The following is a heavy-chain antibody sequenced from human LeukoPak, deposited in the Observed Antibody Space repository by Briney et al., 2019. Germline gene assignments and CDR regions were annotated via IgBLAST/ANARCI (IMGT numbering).Heavy chain of an antibody. D-gene: IGHD6-13*01. V-gene: IGHV3-23*01. CDR2: ISGSGGST. CDR1: RFTFSGYA. CDR3: AIFQISTSWPEYFQH. J-gene: IGHJ1*01. Sequence: GGSLRLSCAASRFTFSGYAMSWVRQAPGKGLEWVSTISGSGGSTYYADSVKGRFSISRDNSKNTLYLQMNSLRAEDTAIYYCAIFQISTSWPEYFQHWGQGTLVTVSS.